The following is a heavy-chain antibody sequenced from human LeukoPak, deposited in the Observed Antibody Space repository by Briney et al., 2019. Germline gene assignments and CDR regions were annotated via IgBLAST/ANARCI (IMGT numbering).Heavy chain of an antibody. V-gene: IGHV3-66*01. CDR2: IYSGGST. D-gene: IGHD4-17*01. CDR3: ASTFYGDSPPY. J-gene: IGHJ4*02. CDR1: GFTVSSNY. Sequence: GGSLRLSCAASGFTVSSNYMSWVRQAPGRGLEWVSVIYSGGSTYYADSVKGRFTISRDNSKNTLYLQMNSLRAEDTAVYYCASTFYGDSPPYWGQGTLVTVSS.